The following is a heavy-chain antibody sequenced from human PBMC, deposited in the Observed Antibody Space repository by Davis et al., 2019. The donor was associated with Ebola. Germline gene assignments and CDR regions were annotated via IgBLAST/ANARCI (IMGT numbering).Heavy chain of an antibody. D-gene: IGHD5-18*01. CDR2: IYYSGST. Sequence: SETLSLTCSVSGVSFSTGVYYWSWIRQPPGKGLEWIGYIYYSGSTYYNPSLKSRVTISVDTSKNQFSLKLSSVTAADTAVYYCARVSGSYGCDYWGQGTLVTVSS. CDR1: GVSFSTGVYY. J-gene: IGHJ4*02. V-gene: IGHV4-30-4*01. CDR3: ARVSGSYGCDY.